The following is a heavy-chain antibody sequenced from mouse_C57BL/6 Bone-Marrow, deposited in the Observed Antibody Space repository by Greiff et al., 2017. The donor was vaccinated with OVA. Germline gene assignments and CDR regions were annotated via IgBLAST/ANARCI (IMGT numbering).Heavy chain of an antibody. Sequence: VQLQQPGAELVRPGTSVKLSCKASGYTFTSYWMHWVKQRPGQGLEWIGVIDPSDSYTNYNQKFKGKATLTVDTSSSTAYMQLSSLTSEDSAVYYCAFYYGCYFDYGGQGTTLTVSS. J-gene: IGHJ2*01. D-gene: IGHD2-2*01. CDR3: AFYYGCYFDY. CDR2: IDPSDSYT. V-gene: IGHV1-59*01. CDR1: GYTFTSYW.